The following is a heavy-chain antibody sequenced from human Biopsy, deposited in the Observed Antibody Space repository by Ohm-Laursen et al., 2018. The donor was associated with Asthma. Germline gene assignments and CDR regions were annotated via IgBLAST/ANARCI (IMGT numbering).Heavy chain of an antibody. CDR1: PGSINDYY. CDR2: VHSTGST. D-gene: IGHD6-13*01. CDR3: VRATSTWSQSGPHYFDH. V-gene: IGHV4-59*12. J-gene: IGHJ4*02. Sequence: SETLSLTCTVSPGSINDYYWNWIRQFPGKGLEWIGYVHSTGSTRFNPSLKSRLTISVDTSVAQVSLKLTSVTAADTAVYYCVRATSTWSQSGPHYFDHWGQGTLVTVSS.